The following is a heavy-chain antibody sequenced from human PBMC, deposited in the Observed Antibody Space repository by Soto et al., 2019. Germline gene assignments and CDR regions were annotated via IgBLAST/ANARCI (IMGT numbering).Heavy chain of an antibody. CDR1: GFTFSSYS. D-gene: IGHD3-22*01. CDR3: ARTMIVVALYYGMDV. V-gene: IGHV3-48*02. Sequence: GGSLRLSCAASGFTFSSYSMNWVRQAPGKGLEWVSYISSSSSTIYYADSVKGRFTISRDNAKNSLYLQMNSLRDEDTAVYYCARTMIVVALYYGMDVWGQGTTVTVS. J-gene: IGHJ6*02. CDR2: ISSSSSTI.